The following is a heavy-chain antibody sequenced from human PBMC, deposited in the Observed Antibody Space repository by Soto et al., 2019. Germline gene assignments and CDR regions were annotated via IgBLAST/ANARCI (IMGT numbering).Heavy chain of an antibody. Sequence: GGSLRLSCAASGFTFSNAWMNWVRQAPGKGLEWVGRIKSKTDGGTTDYAAPVKGRFTISRDDSKNTLYLQMNSLKTEDTAVYYCTTEIVVVVAATHADVPFDYWGQGTLVTVSS. CDR2: IKSKTDGGTT. V-gene: IGHV3-15*07. CDR3: TTEIVVVVAATHADVPFDY. D-gene: IGHD2-15*01. CDR1: GFTFSNAW. J-gene: IGHJ4*02.